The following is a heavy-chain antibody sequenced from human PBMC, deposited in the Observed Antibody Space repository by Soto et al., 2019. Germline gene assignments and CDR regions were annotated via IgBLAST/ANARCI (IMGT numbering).Heavy chain of an antibody. CDR3: ARDTALVDDYYYGMDV. J-gene: IGHJ6*02. D-gene: IGHD5-18*01. CDR1: GFTFSSYG. Sequence: QVQLVESGGGVVQPGRSLRLSCAASGFTFSSYGMHWVRQAPGKGLEWVAVIWYDGSNKYYADSVKGRFTISRDNSKNTLYLPMNSLRAEDTAVYYCARDTALVDDYYYGMDVWGQGTTVTVSS. V-gene: IGHV3-33*01. CDR2: IWYDGSNK.